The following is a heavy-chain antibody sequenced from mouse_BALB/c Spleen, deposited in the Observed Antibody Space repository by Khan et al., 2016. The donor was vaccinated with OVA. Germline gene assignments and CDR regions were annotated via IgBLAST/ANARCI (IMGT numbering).Heavy chain of an antibody. Sequence: EVELVESGGDLVKPGGSLKLSCAASGFTFSSYGMSWVRQTPDKRLEWVATISSGGSYTYYPDSVKGRFTISRDNVKNTLYLQMSSLKSEDTAMYYCSRLYAMDYWGQGTSVTVSS. CDR1: GFTFSSYG. CDR2: ISSGGSYT. J-gene: IGHJ4*01. V-gene: IGHV5-6*01. CDR3: SRLYAMDY.